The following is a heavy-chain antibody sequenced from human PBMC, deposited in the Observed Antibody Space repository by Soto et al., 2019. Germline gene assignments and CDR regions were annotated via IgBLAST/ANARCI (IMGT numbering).Heavy chain of an antibody. V-gene: IGHV3-30-3*01. CDR3: ARGYSSSWYEYYYYYYGMDV. CDR2: ISYDGSNK. CDR1: GFTFSSYA. D-gene: IGHD6-13*01. J-gene: IGHJ6*02. Sequence: VGSLRLSCAASGFTFSSYAMHWVRQAPGKGLEWVAVISYDGSNKYYADSVKGRFTISRDNSKNTLYLQMNSLRAEDTAVYYCARGYSSSWYEYYYYYYGMDVWGQGTTV.